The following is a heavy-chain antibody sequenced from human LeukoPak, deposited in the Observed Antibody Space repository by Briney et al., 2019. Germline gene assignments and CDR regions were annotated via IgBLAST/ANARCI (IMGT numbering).Heavy chain of an antibody. CDR2: IYTSGST. CDR3: AREAVAEDFDY. V-gene: IGHV4-4*07. CDR1: GGSISSYY. J-gene: IGHJ4*02. D-gene: IGHD6-19*01. Sequence: PSETLSLTCTVSGGSISSYYWSWIRQPAGKGLEWIGRIYTSGSTNYNPSLKSRVTMSVDTPKDQFSLKLSSVAAADTAVYYCAREAVAEDFDYWAREPWSPSPQ.